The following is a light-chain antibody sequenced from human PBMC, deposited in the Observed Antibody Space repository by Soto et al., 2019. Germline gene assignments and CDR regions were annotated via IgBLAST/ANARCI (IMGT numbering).Light chain of an antibody. CDR2: DTS. J-gene: IGLJ2*01. V-gene: IGLV7-46*01. CDR1: TGAVTSGHY. CDR3: LLSYSGARV. Sequence: QTVVTQEPSLTVSPGGTVTLTCGSSTGAVTSGHYPYWFQQKPGQATRTLFYDTSNKHSWTPARFSGSLLGGKAALTRSGAQLEDEAEYYCLLSYSGARVFGGGTELTVL.